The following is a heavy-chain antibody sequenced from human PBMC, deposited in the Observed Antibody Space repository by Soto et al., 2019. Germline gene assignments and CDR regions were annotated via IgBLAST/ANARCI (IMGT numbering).Heavy chain of an antibody. CDR3: ARDSLENTYYYGSGPDY. J-gene: IGHJ4*02. V-gene: IGHV1-46*03. Sequence: ASVKVSCKASGYTFTSYYMHWVRQAPGQGLEWMGIINPSGGSTSYAQKFQGRVTMTRDTSTSTVYMELSSLRSEDTAVYYCARDSLENTYYYGSGPDYWGQGTLVTVSS. CDR2: INPSGGST. D-gene: IGHD3-10*01. CDR1: GYTFTSYY.